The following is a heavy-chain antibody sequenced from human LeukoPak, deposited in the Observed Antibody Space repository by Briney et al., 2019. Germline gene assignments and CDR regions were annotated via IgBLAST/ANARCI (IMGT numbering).Heavy chain of an antibody. D-gene: IGHD6-13*01. CDR1: GASISSSS. CDR3: ARDLYSSSWYLGY. Sequence: SEPLPLPGPAPGASISSSSGSWIRQPAGKGLNWFGRIYTSGSTNYNPSLKSRVTMSVDTSKNQFSLKLSSVTAADTAVYYCARDLYSSSWYLGYWGQGTLVTVSS. CDR2: IYTSGST. V-gene: IGHV4-4*07. J-gene: IGHJ4*02.